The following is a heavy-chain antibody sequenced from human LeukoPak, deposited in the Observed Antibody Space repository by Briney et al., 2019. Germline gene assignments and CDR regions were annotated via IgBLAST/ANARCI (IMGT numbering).Heavy chain of an antibody. Sequence: GGSLRLSCAASGFTFRNYAMHWVRQAPGEGLEWVATLTYDGSDKDYADSVKGRFTISRDNSKNTLYLQMNGLRAEDTAVYFCARDLAESYLFDYWGQGTLVTVSS. CDR2: LTYDGSDK. V-gene: IGHV3-30-3*01. CDR3: ARDLAESYLFDY. CDR1: GFTFRNYA. J-gene: IGHJ4*02. D-gene: IGHD3-10*01.